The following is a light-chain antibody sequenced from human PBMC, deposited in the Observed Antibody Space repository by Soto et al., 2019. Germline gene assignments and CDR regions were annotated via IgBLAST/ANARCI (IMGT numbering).Light chain of an antibody. J-gene: IGLJ1*01. CDR2: EVS. CDR1: SSDVGGYNY. Sequence: QSALTQPASVSGSPGQSITISCTGTSSDVGGYNYVSWYQQYPGKAPKVMIYEVSNRSSGVSNRFSGSKSGNTASLTISGLQAEDEADYYCSSYTSSSTYVFGTGTKVTVL. CDR3: SSYTSSSTYV. V-gene: IGLV2-14*01.